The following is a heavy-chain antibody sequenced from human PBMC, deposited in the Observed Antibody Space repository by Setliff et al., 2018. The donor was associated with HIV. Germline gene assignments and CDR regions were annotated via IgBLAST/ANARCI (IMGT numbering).Heavy chain of an antibody. V-gene: IGHV4-38-2*02. CDR1: GYSISSGYY. CDR2: VYYDGTT. Sequence: SETLSLTCTVSGYSISSGYYWGWTRQSPGKGLEWIGNVYYDGTTYYNPSLKSRVTLSVDTSKNQFSLELSSVTASDTAVYRCASLYYISSWTSYFDSWGQGTLVTVSS. D-gene: IGHD3-10*01. J-gene: IGHJ4*02. CDR3: ASLYYISSWTSYFDS.